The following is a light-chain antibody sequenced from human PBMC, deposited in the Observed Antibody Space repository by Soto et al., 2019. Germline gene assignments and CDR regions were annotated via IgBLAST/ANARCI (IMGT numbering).Light chain of an antibody. J-gene: IGKJ1*01. CDR2: KAS. CDR1: QSISSW. V-gene: IGKV1-5*03. CDR3: QQYGSYSPWT. Sequence: DIQMTQSPFTLSASVGDRVTITCRASQSISSWLAWYQQKPGKAPKLLIYKASSLESGVPSRFSGSGSGTEFTLTISSLQPDDFASYYCQQYGSYSPWTFGQGTKVEIK.